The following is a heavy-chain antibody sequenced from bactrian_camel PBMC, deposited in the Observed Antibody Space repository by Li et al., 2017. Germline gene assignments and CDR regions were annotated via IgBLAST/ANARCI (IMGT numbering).Heavy chain of an antibody. CDR2: INIGGSI. Sequence: HVQLVESGGGSVQAGETLRLSCTASGFAFDLLDKGWYRQTPTNECELVSIINIGGSIKYADSVKGRFTISIDKAKNTLFLQMGSLDPEDTAMYYCAAATRLTWRPLVESEYNYWGQGTQVTVS. D-gene: IGHD1*01. V-gene: IGHV3S55*01. CDR3: AAATRLTWRPLVESEYNY. J-gene: IGHJ4*01. CDR1: GFAFDLLD.